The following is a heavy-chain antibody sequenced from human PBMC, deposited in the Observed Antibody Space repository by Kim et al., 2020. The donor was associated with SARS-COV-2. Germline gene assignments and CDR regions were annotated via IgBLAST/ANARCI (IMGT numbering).Heavy chain of an antibody. D-gene: IGHD3-10*01. CDR3: ATTYYYGSGSYYNKFGGWYPPSKLDV. CDR2: ISSSSSYT. J-gene: IGHJ6*02. Sequence: GGSLRLSCAASGFTFSDYYMSWIRQAPGKGLEWVSYISSSSSYTNYADSVKGRFTISRDNAKNSLYLQMNSLRAEDTAVYYCATTYYYGSGSYYNKFGGWYPPSKLDVWGQGTTVTVSS. CDR1: GFTFSDYY. V-gene: IGHV3-11*06.